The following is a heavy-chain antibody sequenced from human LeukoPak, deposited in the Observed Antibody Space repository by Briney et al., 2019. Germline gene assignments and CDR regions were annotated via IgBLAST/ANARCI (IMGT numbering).Heavy chain of an antibody. D-gene: IGHD5-12*01. CDR2: IIPIFGTA. Sequence: ASVKVSCKASGGTFSSYAISWVRQAPGQGLEWMGGIIPIFGTANYAQKLQGRVTITTDESTSTAYMELSSLRSEDTAVYYCARDKGGYTMLFDIWGQGTMVTVSS. CDR3: ARDKGGYTMLFDI. J-gene: IGHJ3*02. CDR1: GGTFSSYA. V-gene: IGHV1-69*05.